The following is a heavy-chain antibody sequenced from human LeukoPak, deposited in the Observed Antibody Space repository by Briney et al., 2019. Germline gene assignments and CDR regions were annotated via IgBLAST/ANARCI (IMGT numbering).Heavy chain of an antibody. V-gene: IGHV4-59*01. CDR3: ARVPLESLGYYDSSGYYYYYYGMDV. Sequence: SETLSLTCTVSGDSISNYYWSWIRQPPGKGLEWIGYIYYSASTNYNPSLKSRVTISVDTSKNQFSLKLSSVTAADTAVYYCARVPLESLGYYDSSGYYYYYYGMDVWGQGTTVTVSS. J-gene: IGHJ6*02. D-gene: IGHD3-22*01. CDR1: GDSISNYY. CDR2: IYYSAST.